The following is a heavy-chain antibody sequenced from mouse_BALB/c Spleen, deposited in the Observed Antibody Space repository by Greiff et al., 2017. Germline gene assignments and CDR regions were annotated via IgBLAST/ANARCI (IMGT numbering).Heavy chain of an antibody. CDR2: IWSDGST. Sequence: VQLQQSGPDLVAPSQSLSITCTVSGFSLTSYGVHWVRQPPGKGLEWLVVIWSDGSTTYNSALKSRLSISKDNSKSQVFLKMNSLQTDDTAMYCGARHGANLYYAMDYWGQGTSVTVSS. CDR1: GFSLTSYG. D-gene: IGHD3-1*01. V-gene: IGHV2-6-2*01. CDR3: ARHGANLYYAMDY. J-gene: IGHJ4*01.